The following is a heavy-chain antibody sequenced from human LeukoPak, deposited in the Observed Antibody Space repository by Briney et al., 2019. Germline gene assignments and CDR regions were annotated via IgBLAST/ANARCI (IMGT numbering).Heavy chain of an antibody. D-gene: IGHD3-10*01. CDR2: MNPNSGNT. CDR3: ARVSTLLLWFGELLPQDYFDH. V-gene: IGHV1-8*01. J-gene: IGHJ4*02. Sequence: GASVKVSCKASGYTFTSYDINWVRQATGQGLEWMGWMNPNSGNTGYAQKFQGRVTMTRNTSISTAYMELSSLRSEDTAVYYCARVSTLLLWFGELLPQDYFDHWGQGTLVTVSS. CDR1: GYTFTSYD.